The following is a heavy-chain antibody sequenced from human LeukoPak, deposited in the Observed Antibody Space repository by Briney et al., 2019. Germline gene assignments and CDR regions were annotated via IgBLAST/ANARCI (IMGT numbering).Heavy chain of an antibody. CDR1: GYTFSNFG. CDR3: ARQYDCSAYFNYNMEV. V-gene: IGHV1-18*01. D-gene: IGHD3-22*01. J-gene: IGHJ6*03. Sequence: ASAKVSCKASGYTFSNFGISWVRQAPGQGLQWIGWISACNGNTHSALDVQDRITMTTDTQASTAYMELRGLRSDDTAVYYCARQYDCSAYFNYNMEVWGQGTTVTVSS. CDR2: ISACNGNT.